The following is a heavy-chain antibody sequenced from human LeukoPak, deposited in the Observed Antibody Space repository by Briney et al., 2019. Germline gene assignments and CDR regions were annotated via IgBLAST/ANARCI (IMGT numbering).Heavy chain of an antibody. V-gene: IGHV1-69*04. D-gene: IGHD5-18*01. CDR1: GGTFSSSA. CDR2: IIPVLNIT. CDR3: AKDQGLTAPPPYGLDV. J-gene: IGHJ6*02. Sequence: SVKVSCKTSGGTFSSSAITWVRQAPGQGLEWMGRIIPVLNITTYAQKFQGRVTITADTSSSTVYMELSSLRSEETAVYYCAKDQGLTAPPPYGLDVWGQGTTVIVPS.